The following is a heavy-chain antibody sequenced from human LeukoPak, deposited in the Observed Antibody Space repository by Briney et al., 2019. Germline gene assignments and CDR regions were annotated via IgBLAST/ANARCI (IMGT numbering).Heavy chain of an antibody. Sequence: GESLRLSCTASGFTFSNYAMNWFRHTPGKGLEWVSVIVGNGGGINYAESVRGRFTISRDNSKNTLYLQMSSLRLEDTAMYYCAKDRVPDGLYSIDYWGQGVLVTVSS. J-gene: IGHJ4*02. D-gene: IGHD2-21*01. CDR2: IVGNGGGI. CDR3: AKDRVPDGLYSIDY. CDR1: GFTFSNYA. V-gene: IGHV3-23*01.